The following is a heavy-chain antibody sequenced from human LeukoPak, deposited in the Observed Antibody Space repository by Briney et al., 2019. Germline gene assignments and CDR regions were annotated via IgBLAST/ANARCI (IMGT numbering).Heavy chain of an antibody. V-gene: IGHV1-3*01. CDR1: GYTFTSYA. Sequence: ASVKVSCKASGYTFTSYAIHWVRQAPGQRLEWMGWISAGNGNTKYSQNFQGRVTFISNTSATTAFMELSSLRSEDAAVYYCARLENIAAAGRIFAFDIWGQGTMVTVSS. CDR2: ISAGNGNT. D-gene: IGHD6-13*01. CDR3: ARLENIAAAGRIFAFDI. J-gene: IGHJ3*02.